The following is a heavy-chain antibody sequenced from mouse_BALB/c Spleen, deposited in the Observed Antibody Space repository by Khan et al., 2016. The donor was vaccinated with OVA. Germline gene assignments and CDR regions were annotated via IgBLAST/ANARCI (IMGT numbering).Heavy chain of an antibody. CDR3: ARRGYDYGRGALFAY. D-gene: IGHD2-4*01. CDR2: IWSAGSK. CDR1: GFSLNNYS. V-gene: IGHV2-2*02. Sequence: QVQLQQSGPGLVQPSQSLSITCTVSGFSLNNYSVHWVRQSPGKGLEWLGVIWSAGSKDYNAAFISRLTISKDNSRSQVFFKMNSLQPNDTAIYYCARRGYDYGRGALFAYGGQGTLVTVSA. J-gene: IGHJ3*01.